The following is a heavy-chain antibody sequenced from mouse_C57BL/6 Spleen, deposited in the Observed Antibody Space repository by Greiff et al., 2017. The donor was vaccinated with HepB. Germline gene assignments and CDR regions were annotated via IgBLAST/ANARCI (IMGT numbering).Heavy chain of an antibody. CDR3: ARDRYYDGSSYWWYFDV. D-gene: IGHD1-1*01. V-gene: IGHV5-16*01. CDR2: INYDGSST. CDR1: GFTFSDYY. Sequence: EVKLVESEGGLVQPGSSMKLSCTASGFTFSDYYMAWVRQVPEKGLEWVANINYDGSSTDYLDSLKSRFIISRDNATNILYLQVSSLKSEDTATYYCARDRYYDGSSYWWYFDVWGTGTTVTVSS. J-gene: IGHJ1*03.